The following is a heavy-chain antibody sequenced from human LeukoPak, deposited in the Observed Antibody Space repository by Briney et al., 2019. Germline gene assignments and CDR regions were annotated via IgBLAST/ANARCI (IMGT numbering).Heavy chain of an antibody. J-gene: IGHJ3*02. D-gene: IGHD3-10*01. CDR3: ARVGYYADDAFDI. CDR1: GFTFSSYA. Sequence: PGGSLRLSCAASGFTFSSYAMSWVRQAPGKGLEWVSAISGSGGSTYYADSVKGRFTISRDNAKNSLYLQMNSLRAEDTAVYYCARVGYYADDAFDIWGQGTMVTVSS. CDR2: ISGSGGST. V-gene: IGHV3-23*01.